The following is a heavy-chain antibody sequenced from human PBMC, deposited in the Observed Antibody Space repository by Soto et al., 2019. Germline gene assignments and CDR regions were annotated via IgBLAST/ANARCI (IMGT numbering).Heavy chain of an antibody. CDR3: ARTPFSGGNCILSWLDP. J-gene: IGHJ5*02. D-gene: IGHD2-15*01. V-gene: IGHV4-39*01. Sequence: SEKLSLTCTVSSGSISSSTLYWAWIRQPPGKGRERIASIYFSRSTYYNPALESRTTITVARPMNQFSLKLRSVAAADAAVFFCARTPFSGGNCILSWLDPWGQGTLVTVSS. CDR1: SGSISSSTLY. CDR2: IYFSRST.